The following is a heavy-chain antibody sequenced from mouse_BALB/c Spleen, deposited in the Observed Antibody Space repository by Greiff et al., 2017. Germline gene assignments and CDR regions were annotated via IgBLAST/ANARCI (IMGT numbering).Heavy chain of an antibody. CDR1: GFSLTGYG. CDR2: IWSGGST. Sequence: VQLQESGPGLVAPSQSLSITCTVSGFSLTGYGVNWVRQPPGKGLEWLGMIWSGGSTDYNAAFISRLSISKDNSKSQVFFKMNSLQADDTAIYYCVSQLGRYWYFDVWGAGTTVTVSS. D-gene: IGHD4-1*02. J-gene: IGHJ1*01. CDR3: VSQLGRYWYFDV. V-gene: IGHV2-6-7*01.